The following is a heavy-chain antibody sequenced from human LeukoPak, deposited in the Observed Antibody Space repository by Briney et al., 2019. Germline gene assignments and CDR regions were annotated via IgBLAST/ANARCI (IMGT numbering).Heavy chain of an antibody. CDR3: ARGNYYGSGSYQAGFDF. CDR1: GGSISSFY. D-gene: IGHD3-10*01. Sequence: PSETLFLTCTVSGGSISSFYWSWIRQPPGKGLEWIGYIYYSGSTNYNPSLKSRVTISLDTSKNQFSLKLSSVTAADTAVYYCARGNYYGSGSYQAGFDFWGQGTLVTVSS. V-gene: IGHV4-59*08. CDR2: IYYSGST. J-gene: IGHJ4*02.